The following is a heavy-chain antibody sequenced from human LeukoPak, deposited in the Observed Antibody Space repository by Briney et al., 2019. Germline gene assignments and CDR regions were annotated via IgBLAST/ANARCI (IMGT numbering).Heavy chain of an antibody. Sequence: GGSLRLSCAASGFTFSSYAMSWVRQAPGKGLEWVAVIWYDGSNKYYADSVKGRFTISRDNSKNTLYLQMNSLRAEDTAVYYCAKDQGTFGDSAFDYWGQGTLVTVSS. V-gene: IGHV3-33*06. CDR1: GFTFSSYA. CDR2: IWYDGSNK. J-gene: IGHJ4*02. D-gene: IGHD4-17*01. CDR3: AKDQGTFGDSAFDY.